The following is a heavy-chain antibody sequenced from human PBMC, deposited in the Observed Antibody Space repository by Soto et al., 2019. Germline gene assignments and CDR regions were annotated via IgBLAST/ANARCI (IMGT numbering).Heavy chain of an antibody. CDR1: GFTFDTYA. Sequence: EVQLLESGGGLVQPGGSLRLSCAVSGFTFDTYAMSWIRQAPGRGLEWVSGILGSSAGTSYASEIYTSYAHSVKCRFTISRDSSKKTLTLQMNSLRVEDTALYYCVKYKSGYYSDGIDVGGQGTTVTVSS. J-gene: IGHJ6*01. CDR2: ILGSSAGTSYASEIYT. V-gene: IGHV3-23*01. CDR3: VKYKSGYYSDGIDV. D-gene: IGHD3-22*01.